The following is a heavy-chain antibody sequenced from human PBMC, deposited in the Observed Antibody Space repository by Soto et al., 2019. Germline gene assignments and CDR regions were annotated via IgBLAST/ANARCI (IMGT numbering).Heavy chain of an antibody. V-gene: IGHV3-23*01. CDR3: AKGNGWTTVTTFNMDV. CDR2: ISGSGGSI. J-gene: IGHJ6*03. CDR1: EVTFSSYA. Sequence: GGSLRLSCAASEVTFSSYAMNWVRQAPGKGLEWVSTISGSGGSIYYADSVRGRFTISRDNSKKKVFLQMNNLRADDSAVYYCAKGNGWTTVTTFNMDVWGKGTTVTVSS. D-gene: IGHD4-4*01.